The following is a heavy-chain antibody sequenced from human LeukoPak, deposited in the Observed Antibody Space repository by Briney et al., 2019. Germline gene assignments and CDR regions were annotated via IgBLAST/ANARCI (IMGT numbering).Heavy chain of an antibody. Sequence: SETLSLTCTVSGGSISSSSYYWGWIRQPPGKGLEWIGSIYYSGSTYYNPSLKSQVTISVDTSKNQFSLKLSSVTAADTAVYYCARSSYYYGSGSWGQGTLVTVSS. V-gene: IGHV4-39*01. J-gene: IGHJ4*02. CDR2: IYYSGST. CDR3: ARSSYYYGSGS. CDR1: GGSISSSSYY. D-gene: IGHD3-10*01.